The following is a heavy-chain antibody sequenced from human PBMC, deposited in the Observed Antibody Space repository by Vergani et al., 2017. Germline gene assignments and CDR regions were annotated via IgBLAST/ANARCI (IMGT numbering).Heavy chain of an antibody. V-gene: IGHV3-74*01. D-gene: IGHD1-26*01. CDR1: GFTFSNYW. J-gene: IGHJ6*03. Sequence: VQLVESGGGLVPPGGSLRLSCTASGFTFSNYWMQWVRQAPGKGRMWVSRINSDGDSTSYADSVKGRFTISRDNAKNTLYLQMDSLRAEDTAVYYCARDGWELLDYFYYMDVWGKGTTVTVSS. CDR3: ARDGWELLDYFYYMDV. CDR2: INSDGDST.